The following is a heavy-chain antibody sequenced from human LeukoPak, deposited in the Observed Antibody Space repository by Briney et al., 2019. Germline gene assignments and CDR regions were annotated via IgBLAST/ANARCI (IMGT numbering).Heavy chain of an antibody. Sequence: SETLSPTCAVYGGSFSGYSWSWIRQPPGKGLEWIGHINHSGSTNYNPSLKSRVTISVDTSKKQFSLNLYSVTAADTAVYYCASNEVVTTAWDFDYWGQGTLVTVSS. CDR2: INHSGST. V-gene: IGHV4-34*01. D-gene: IGHD2-21*02. J-gene: IGHJ4*02. CDR3: ASNEVVTTAWDFDY. CDR1: GGSFSGYS.